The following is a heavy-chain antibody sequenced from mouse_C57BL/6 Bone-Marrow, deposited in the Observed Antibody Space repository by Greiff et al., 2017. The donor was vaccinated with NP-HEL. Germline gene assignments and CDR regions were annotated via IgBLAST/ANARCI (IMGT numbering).Heavy chain of an antibody. CDR2: IYPRDGST. V-gene: IGHV1-78*01. J-gene: IGHJ2*01. CDR3: AIIYYGYDGYFDY. Sequence: VQLQESDAELVKPGASVKISCKVSGYTFTDHTIHWMKQRPEQGLEWIGYIYPRDGSTKYNEKFKGKATLTAYKSSSTAYMQLNSLTSEDSAVYFCAIIYYGYDGYFDYWGQGTTLTVSS. D-gene: IGHD2-2*01. CDR1: GYTFTDHT.